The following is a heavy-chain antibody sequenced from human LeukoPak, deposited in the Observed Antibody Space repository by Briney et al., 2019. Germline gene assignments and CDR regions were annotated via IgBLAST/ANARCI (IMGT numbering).Heavy chain of an antibody. V-gene: IGHV4-39*01. D-gene: IGHD3-10*01. CDR1: GGSISSSSYY. Sequence: PSETLSLTCTVSGGSISSSSYYWGWIRQPPGKGLEWIGSIYYSGSTYYNPSLKSRVTISVDTSKNQFSLKLSSVTAADTAVYYCASGSYLYYYYYYMDVWGKGTTVTVSS. CDR2: IYYSGST. J-gene: IGHJ6*03. CDR3: ASGSYLYYYYYYMDV.